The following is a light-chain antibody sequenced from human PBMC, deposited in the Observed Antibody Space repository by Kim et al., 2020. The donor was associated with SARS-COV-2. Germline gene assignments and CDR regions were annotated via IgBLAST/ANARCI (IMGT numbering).Light chain of an antibody. CDR1: QSVTSSY. CDR2: GAS. CDR3: QQYGSSPRT. J-gene: IGKJ1*01. Sequence: SPGERATLSCRASQSVTSSYLAWYQQKPGQAHRILIYGASRRATGIPDRFSGSGSGTDFTLTISRLEPEDFAGYYCQQYGSSPRTFGQGTKVDIK. V-gene: IGKV3-20*01.